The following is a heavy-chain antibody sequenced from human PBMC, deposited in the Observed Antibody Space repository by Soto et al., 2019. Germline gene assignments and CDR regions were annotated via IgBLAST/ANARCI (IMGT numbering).Heavy chain of an antibody. J-gene: IGHJ6*02. D-gene: IGHD3-22*01. Sequence: SETLSLTCTVPGGSISSYYWSWIRQPPGKGLEWIGYIYYSGSTNYNPSLKSRVTISVDTSKNQFSLKLSSVTAADTAVYYCARDRYYYDSSGYYNNGMDVWGQGTTVTVSS. CDR1: GGSISSYY. CDR2: IYYSGST. V-gene: IGHV4-59*01. CDR3: ARDRYYYDSSGYYNNGMDV.